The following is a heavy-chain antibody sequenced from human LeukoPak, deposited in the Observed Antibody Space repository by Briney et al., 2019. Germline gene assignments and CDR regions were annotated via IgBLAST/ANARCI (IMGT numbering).Heavy chain of an antibody. Sequence: ASVKVSCKASGYTFTGYYMHWVRQAPGRGLEWMGWINPNSGGTNYAQKFQGRVTMTRDTSISTAYMELSRLRSDDTAVYYCARAYDSSGHDNWFDPWGQGTLVTVSS. V-gene: IGHV1-2*02. D-gene: IGHD3-22*01. CDR1: GYTFTGYY. J-gene: IGHJ5*02. CDR2: INPNSGGT. CDR3: ARAYDSSGHDNWFDP.